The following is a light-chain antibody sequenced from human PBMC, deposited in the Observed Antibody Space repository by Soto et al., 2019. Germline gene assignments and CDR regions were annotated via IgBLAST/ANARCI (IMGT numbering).Light chain of an antibody. V-gene: IGLV1-44*01. J-gene: IGLJ3*02. CDR1: SSNIGSNS. CDR3: TTWDDSLDGRL. Sequence: QSVLTQPPSASGTPGQRVTITCSGSSSNIGSNSVSWYQHLPGTAPKLLICNNDQRPSGVPDRFSASKSVTSASLTISGLQSEDAADYFCTTWDDSLDGRLFGGGTQLTVL. CDR2: NND.